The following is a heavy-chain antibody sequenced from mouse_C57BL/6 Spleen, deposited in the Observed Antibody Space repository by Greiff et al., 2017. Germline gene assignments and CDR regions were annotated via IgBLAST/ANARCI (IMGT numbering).Heavy chain of an antibody. Sequence: EVKVVESGGGLVQPKGSLKLSCAASGFTFNTYAMHWVRQAPGKGLEWVARIRSKSSNYATYYADSVKDRFTISRDDSQSMLYLQMNNLKTEDTAMYYCVRDLYYDYDWYFDVWGTGTTVTVSS. J-gene: IGHJ1*03. D-gene: IGHD2-4*01. CDR1: GFTFNTYA. V-gene: IGHV10-3*01. CDR3: VRDLYYDYDWYFDV. CDR2: IRSKSSNYAT.